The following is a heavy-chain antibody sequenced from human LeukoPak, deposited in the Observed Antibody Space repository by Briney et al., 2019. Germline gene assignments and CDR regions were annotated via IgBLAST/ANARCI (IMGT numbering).Heavy chain of an antibody. CDR3: AKDMSPWIQLGDYYYYGMDV. D-gene: IGHD5-18*01. J-gene: IGHJ6*02. V-gene: IGHV3-30*18. Sequence: PGGSLRLSCAASGFTFSSYGMHWVRQAPGKGLEGVAVISYDGSNKYYADSVKGRFTISRDNSKNTLYLQMNSLRAEDPAVYYCAKDMSPWIQLGDYYYYGMDVWGQGTTVTVSS. CDR2: ISYDGSNK. CDR1: GFTFSSYG.